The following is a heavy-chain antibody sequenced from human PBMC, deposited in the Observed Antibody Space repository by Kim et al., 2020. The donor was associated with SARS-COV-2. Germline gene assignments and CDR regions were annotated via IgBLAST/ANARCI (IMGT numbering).Heavy chain of an antibody. CDR2: GGKS. V-gene: IGHV3-23*01. D-gene: IGHD3-16*01. Sequence: GGKSYYVNSVKGRFTISSDKSKNTLDLQMNRLRAEDTAVYFCAKDFRGFIGDAENSELDHWGQGTLVSVSS. J-gene: IGHJ4*02. CDR3: AKDFRGFIGDAENSELDH.